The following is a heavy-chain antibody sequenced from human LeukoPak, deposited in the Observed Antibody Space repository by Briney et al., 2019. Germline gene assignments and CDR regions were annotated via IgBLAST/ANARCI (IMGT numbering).Heavy chain of an antibody. V-gene: IGHV3-23*01. CDR3: AGTIRYYYDSSGYPYFDY. Sequence: GGSLRLSCAASGFTFSSHAMSWGRQGPGEGLEWGSAISGSGGSTYYADSVKGRFTISRDNSKNTLYLQMNSLRAEDTAVYYCAGTIRYYYDSSGYPYFDYWGQGTLVTVSS. J-gene: IGHJ4*02. CDR1: GFTFSSHA. CDR2: ISGSGGST. D-gene: IGHD3-22*01.